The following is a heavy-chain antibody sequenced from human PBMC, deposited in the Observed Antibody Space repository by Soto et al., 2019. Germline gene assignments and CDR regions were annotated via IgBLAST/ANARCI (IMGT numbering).Heavy chain of an antibody. CDR3: AREERGYEGY. Sequence: GASVKVSCKASGYTFTNYGFSWVRQAPGQGLEWMGRISAYSGSTSYAQKLQGRVTMTRDTSTSTVYMELSSLRSEDTAVYYCAREERGYEGYWGQGTLVTVSS. CDR2: ISAYSGST. V-gene: IGHV1-18*01. D-gene: IGHD5-12*01. CDR1: GYTFTNYG. J-gene: IGHJ4*02.